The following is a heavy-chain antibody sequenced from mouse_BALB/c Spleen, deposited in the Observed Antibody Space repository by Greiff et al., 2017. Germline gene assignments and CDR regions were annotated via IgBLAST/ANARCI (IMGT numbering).Heavy chain of an antibody. CDR2: IWSGGST. Sequence: QVQLKESGPGLVQPSQSLSITCTVSGFSLTSYGVHWVRQSPGKGLEWLGVIWSGGSTDYNAAFISRLSISKDNSKSQVFFKMNSLQANDTAIYYCARNSLLRLPFDVWGAGTTVTVSS. J-gene: IGHJ1*01. CDR3: ARNSLLRLPFDV. V-gene: IGHV2-2*02. CDR1: GFSLTSYG. D-gene: IGHD1-2*01.